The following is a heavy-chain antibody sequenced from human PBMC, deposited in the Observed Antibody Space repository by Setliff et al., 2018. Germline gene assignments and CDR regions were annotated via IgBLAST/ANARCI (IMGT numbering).Heavy chain of an antibody. V-gene: IGHV1-24*01. J-gene: IGHJ4*02. CDR2: FDPEDGET. D-gene: IGHD3-3*01. CDR1: GYTLTELS. Sequence: PSVKVSCKVSGYTLTELSMHWVRQAPGKGLEWMGGFDPEDGETIYAQKFQGRVTMTEDTSTDTAYMELSSLRSEDTAVYYCARGPRHNFWSGYYLVAVNYWGQGTLVTVSS. CDR3: ARGPRHNFWSGYYLVAVNY.